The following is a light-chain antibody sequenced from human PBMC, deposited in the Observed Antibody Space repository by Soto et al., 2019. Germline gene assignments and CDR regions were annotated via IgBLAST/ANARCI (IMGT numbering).Light chain of an antibody. V-gene: IGKV2-28*01. CDR1: QSLLHSNGYNY. Sequence: DIVMTQSPLSLPVTPGEPASISCRSSQSLLHSNGYNYLDWYLQKPGQSPQLLIYLGSNRASGVPDRFSGSGSGTDFTLKISRVEAEDVGVYYCMQALQAPIGFTFGPGTKVDIK. CDR3: MQALQAPIGFT. J-gene: IGKJ3*01. CDR2: LGS.